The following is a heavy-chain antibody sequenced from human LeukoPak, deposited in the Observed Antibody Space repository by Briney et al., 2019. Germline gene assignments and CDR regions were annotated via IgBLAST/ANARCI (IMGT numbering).Heavy chain of an antibody. D-gene: IGHD6-13*01. CDR2: ISSSSSYI. V-gene: IGHV3-21*01. J-gene: IGHJ4*02. CDR3: ARDLRIAAALYYFDY. Sequence: EGSLRLSCAASGFTFSGYSMNWVRQAPGKGLEWVSSISSSSSYIYYADSVKGRFTISRDNAKNSLYLQMNSLRAEDTAVYYCARDLRIAAALYYFDYWGQGTLVTVSS. CDR1: GFTFSGYS.